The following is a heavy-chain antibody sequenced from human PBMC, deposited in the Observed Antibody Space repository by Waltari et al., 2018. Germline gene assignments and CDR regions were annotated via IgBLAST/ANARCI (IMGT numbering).Heavy chain of an antibody. Sequence: QVHLVQSGAEVKQPGASVKVSCKASGYSCTGYDINWVRTATGQVLEWMGWMDPTSENTGYDQKFQCKVTIPRDTSISTAYMELSSLRSEDTAVYYCARASWDHGSGSYSLDYWGPGTLVTVSS. D-gene: IGHD3-10*01. CDR1: GYSCTGYD. CDR3: ARASWDHGSGSYSLDY. CDR2: MDPTSENT. J-gene: IGHJ4*02. V-gene: IGHV1-8*03.